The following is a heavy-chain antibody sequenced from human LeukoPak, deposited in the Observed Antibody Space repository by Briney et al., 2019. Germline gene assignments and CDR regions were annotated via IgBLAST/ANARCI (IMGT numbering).Heavy chain of an antibody. CDR1: GFTFSYYY. CDR3: AKDLHIAAAGPDY. D-gene: IGHD6-13*01. CDR2: IRYDGSNK. J-gene: IGHJ4*02. Sequence: PGGSLRLSCAASGFTFSYYYMSGVRQAPGKGLEWVAFIRYDGSNKYYADSVKGRFTISRDNSKNTLYLQMNSLRAEDTAVYYCAKDLHIAAAGPDYWGQGTLVTVSS. V-gene: IGHV3-30*02.